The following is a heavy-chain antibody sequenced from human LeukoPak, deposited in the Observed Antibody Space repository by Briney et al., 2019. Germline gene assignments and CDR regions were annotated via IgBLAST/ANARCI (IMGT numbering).Heavy chain of an antibody. Sequence: GGSLRLSCAASGFTFSSYSMNWVRQAPGKGLEWVSVIYSGGSTYYADSVKGRFTISRDNSKNTLYLQMNSLRAEDTAVYYCARGPLIAAVSYGMDVWGQGTTVTVSS. CDR3: ARGPLIAAVSYGMDV. D-gene: IGHD6-13*01. V-gene: IGHV3-53*01. CDR1: GFTFSSYS. J-gene: IGHJ6*02. CDR2: IYSGGST.